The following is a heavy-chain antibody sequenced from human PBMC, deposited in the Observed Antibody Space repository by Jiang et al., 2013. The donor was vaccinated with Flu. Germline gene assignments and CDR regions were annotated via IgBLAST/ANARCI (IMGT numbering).Heavy chain of an antibody. V-gene: IGHV3-21*01. J-gene: IGHJ4*02. CDR2: ISSSGSYI. CDR1: GFTFSSYS. Sequence: VQLVESGGGLVKPGGSLRLSCAASGFTFSSYSINWVRQAPGKGLEWVSSISSSGSYIYYTDSVKGRFTVSRDNAKNSLFLQMNSLRVEDTAVYYCARDSGRTAMVYFDQWGQGTLVTVSS. D-gene: IGHD5-18*01. CDR3: ARDSGRTAMVYFDQ.